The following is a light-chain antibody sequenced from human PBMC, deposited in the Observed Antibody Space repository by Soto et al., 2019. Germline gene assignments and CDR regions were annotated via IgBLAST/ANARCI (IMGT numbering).Light chain of an antibody. CDR1: QSVLYSSNNKNY. Sequence: DIVMTQSPDSLAVSLGERTTINCKSSQSVLYSSNNKNYLAWYQQKPGQPPKLLIYWASTRESGVPDRFSGSGSGTDFTLTINSLQAEDVAVYYCQQYYTPPWTFGQGTKVDIK. CDR3: QQYYTPPWT. J-gene: IGKJ1*01. CDR2: WAS. V-gene: IGKV4-1*01.